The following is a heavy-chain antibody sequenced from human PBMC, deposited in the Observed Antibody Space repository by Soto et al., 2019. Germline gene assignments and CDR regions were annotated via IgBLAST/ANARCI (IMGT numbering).Heavy chain of an antibody. CDR1: ESPFISFG. Sequence: EVQLVESGGGLVQPGGSLRRPWEPSESPFISFGMNWVRQPPGKGLEWVSYISSSSSNIYYADSVKGRFTISRDNAKNSLYLQMSSLRAEDTAVYYCAKAQSRYFDYWGQGTLATVSS. CDR2: ISSSSSNI. J-gene: IGHJ4*02. CDR3: AKAQSRYFDY. V-gene: IGHV3-48*01.